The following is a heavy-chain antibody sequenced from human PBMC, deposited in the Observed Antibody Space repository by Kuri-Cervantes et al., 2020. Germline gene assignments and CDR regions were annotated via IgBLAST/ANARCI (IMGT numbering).Heavy chain of an antibody. CDR1: GYTFTRYG. V-gene: IGHV1-18*01. Sequence: ASVKVSCKASGYTFTRYGISWVRQAPGQGLEWMGWISPYNGNTNYAQNLQDRVTLTTDTSTSTVYMELRSLRSDDTALYYCARDHNLVVSYLFGYWGQGTLVTVSS. CDR2: ISPYNGNT. J-gene: IGHJ4*02. D-gene: IGHD1-26*01. CDR3: ARDHNLVVSYLFGY.